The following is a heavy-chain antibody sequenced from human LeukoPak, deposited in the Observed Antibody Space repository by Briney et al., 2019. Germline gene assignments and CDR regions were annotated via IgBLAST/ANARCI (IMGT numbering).Heavy chain of an antibody. V-gene: IGHV1-2*06. J-gene: IGHJ4*02. D-gene: IGHD3-22*01. CDR1: GYTFTGYY. Sequence: ASVKVSCKASGYTFTGYYMHWVRQAPGQGLEWMGRINPNSGGTNYAQKFQGRVTMNRDTSISTAYMELSRLRSDDTAVYYCARTLTYYYDSSGYLLRAQNDYWGQGTLVTVSS. CDR2: INPNSGGT. CDR3: ARTLTYYYDSSGYLLRAQNDY.